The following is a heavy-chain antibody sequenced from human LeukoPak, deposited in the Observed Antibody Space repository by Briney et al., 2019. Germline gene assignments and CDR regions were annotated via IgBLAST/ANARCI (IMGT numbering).Heavy chain of an antibody. CDR3: ARERRRNYYDSSGYYYGY. D-gene: IGHD3-22*01. J-gene: IGHJ4*02. Sequence: PGGSLRLSCEASGFSFSRSWMSWVRQGPGKGLEWVATINRDGSEKYYVDSVKGRFTISRDNPKNSLYLQMNSLRAEDTAVYYCARERRRNYYDSSGYYYGYWGQGTLVTVSS. CDR1: GFSFSRSW. CDR2: INRDGSEK. V-gene: IGHV3-7*01.